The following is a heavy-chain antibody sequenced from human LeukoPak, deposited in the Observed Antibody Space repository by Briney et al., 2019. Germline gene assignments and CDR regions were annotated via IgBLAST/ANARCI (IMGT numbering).Heavy chain of an antibody. D-gene: IGHD1-1*01. J-gene: IGHJ4*02. Sequence: SGGSLRLSCAASGFTFRTYGMHWVRQAPGKGLEWVAVISYDGSNKKYADSVKGRFTISRDNSKNTLFVQMNSLRAEDTAVYFCAKSRSGSANWALQIFDNWGQGTLVTVSS. CDR3: AKSRSGSANWALQIFDN. V-gene: IGHV3-30*18. CDR2: ISYDGSNK. CDR1: GFTFRTYG.